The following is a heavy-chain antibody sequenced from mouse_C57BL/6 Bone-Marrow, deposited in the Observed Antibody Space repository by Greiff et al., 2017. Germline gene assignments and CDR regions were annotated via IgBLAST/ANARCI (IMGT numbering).Heavy chain of an antibody. CDR2: IYPGDGDT. CDR3: ARLGRAWFAY. D-gene: IGHD4-1*01. CDR1: GYAFSSSW. Sequence: QVQLQQSGPELVKPGASVKISCKASGYAFSSSWMNWVKQRPGKGLEWIGRIYPGDGDTNYNGKFKGKATLTADKSSSTAYMQLSSLTSEDSAVYFCARLGRAWFAYWGQGILVTVAA. V-gene: IGHV1-82*01. J-gene: IGHJ3*01.